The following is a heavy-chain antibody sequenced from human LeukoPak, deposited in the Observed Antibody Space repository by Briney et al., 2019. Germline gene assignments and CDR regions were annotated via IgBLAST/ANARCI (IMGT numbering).Heavy chain of an antibody. J-gene: IGHJ4*02. CDR2: IIPIFGTA. CDR3: ARDSDCSSTSCYFDY. Sequence: ASVTVSFKASGGTFSSYAISWVRQAPGQGLEWMGGIIPIFGTANYAQKFQGRVTITADESTSTAYMELSSLRSEDTAVYYCARDSDCSSTSCYFDYWGQGTLVTVSS. D-gene: IGHD2-2*01. V-gene: IGHV1-69*13. CDR1: GGTFSSYA.